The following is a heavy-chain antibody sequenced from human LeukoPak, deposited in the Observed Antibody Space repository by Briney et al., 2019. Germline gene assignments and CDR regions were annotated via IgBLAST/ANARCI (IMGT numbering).Heavy chain of an antibody. CDR2: ISAYNGNT. V-gene: IGHV1-18*01. CDR1: GYTFTSYG. D-gene: IGHD3-9*01. J-gene: IGHJ3*02. Sequence: ASVKVSCKASGYTFTSYGISWVRQAPGQGLEWMGWISAYNGNTNYAQKLRGRVTMTTDTSTSTAYMELRSLRSDDTAVYYCAILVGVLTGPDAFDIWGQGTMVTVSS. CDR3: AILVGVLTGPDAFDI.